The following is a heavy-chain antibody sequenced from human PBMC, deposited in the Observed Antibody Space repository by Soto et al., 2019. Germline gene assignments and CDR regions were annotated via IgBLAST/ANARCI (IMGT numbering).Heavy chain of an antibody. CDR1: GYAFTSYG. J-gene: IGHJ6*02. V-gene: IGHV1-18*01. CDR2: ISAYNGNT. D-gene: IGHD6-19*01. Sequence: GASVKVSCKASGYAFTSYGISWVRQAPGQGLEWMGWISAYNGNTNYAQKLQGRVTMTTDTSTSTAYMELRSLRSDDTAVYYCARYYPGSGWYVDLYYYYGMDVWGQGTTVTVSS. CDR3: ARYYPGSGWYVDLYYYYGMDV.